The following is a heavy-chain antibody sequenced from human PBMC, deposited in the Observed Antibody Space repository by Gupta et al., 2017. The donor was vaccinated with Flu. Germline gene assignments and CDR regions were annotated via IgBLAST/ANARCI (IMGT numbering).Heavy chain of an antibody. CDR2: IKNERDGGTL. J-gene: IGHJ4*02. CDR1: GFTFTNAW. CDR3: TTGQV. V-gene: IGHV3-15*05. Sequence: EVHLVESGGGLMKPGGSLRVSCTGSGFTFTNAWISWVRQAPGKGLEWVGLIKNERDGGTLHYDAAVKDRFSISRDDSENTVSLQMSGLRIEDSGVYYYTTGQVWGQGTPVTVSS.